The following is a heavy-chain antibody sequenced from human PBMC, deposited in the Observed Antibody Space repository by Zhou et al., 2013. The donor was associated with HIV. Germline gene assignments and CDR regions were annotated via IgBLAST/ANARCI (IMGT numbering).Heavy chain of an antibody. CDR2: IIPIFTTA. Sequence: QVQLVQSGAEVKKPGSSVKVSCKASGGTFSSYAISWVRQAPGQGLEWMGGIIPIFTTANYAQKFQGRVTITADESTNTAYMELSSLRSEDTAVYYCARGPLYGSGTLYYYYYMDVWGKGTTVTVSS. V-gene: IGHV1-69*12. J-gene: IGHJ6*03. CDR1: GGTFSSYA. D-gene: IGHD3-10*01. CDR3: ARGPLYGSGTLYYYYYMDV.